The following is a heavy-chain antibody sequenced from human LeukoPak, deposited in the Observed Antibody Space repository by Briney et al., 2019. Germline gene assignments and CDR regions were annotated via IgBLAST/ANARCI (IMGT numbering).Heavy chain of an antibody. CDR3: AKGGASVTRYVDY. CDR2: IATDGTI. V-gene: IGHV3-48*03. D-gene: IGHD4-17*01. Sequence: GGSLRLSCVASGFILSTSEMNWVRQAPGKGLEWVSFIATDGTIYYADSVKGRFTISRDNSQNTLYLQMNSLRPEDTAVYYCAKGGASVTRYVDYWGQGTLVTVSS. J-gene: IGHJ4*02. CDR1: GFILSTSE.